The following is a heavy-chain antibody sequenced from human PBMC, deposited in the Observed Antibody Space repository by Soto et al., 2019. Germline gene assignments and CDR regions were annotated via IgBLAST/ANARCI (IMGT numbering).Heavy chain of an antibody. J-gene: IGHJ6*02. D-gene: IGHD3-22*01. CDR3: TRCGIRYHSIGYYLGIDGMDV. V-gene: IGHV1-18*01. CDR1: GYTFTSSG. CDR2: ISTDNGNT. Sequence: ASVKVSCKASGYTFTSSGISWVRQAPGQGLEWMGWISTDNGNTNYAQHLQGRVSLTTDTSTSTAYMELSSLRSEDTAVYYCTRCGIRYHSIGYYLGIDGMDVWGQGTTVTVSS.